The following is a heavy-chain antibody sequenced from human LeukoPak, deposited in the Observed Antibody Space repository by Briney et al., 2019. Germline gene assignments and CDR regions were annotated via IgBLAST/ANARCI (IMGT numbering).Heavy chain of an antibody. D-gene: IGHD6-13*01. Sequence: SQTLSLTCAVSGGSISSGGYYWSWIRQPPGKGLEWIGYIYYSGSTNYNLSLKSRVTISVDTSKNQFSLKLSSVTAADTAVYYCARSRGYFEYWGQGTLVTVSS. V-gene: IGHV4-61*08. CDR3: ARSRGYFEY. CDR2: IYYSGST. J-gene: IGHJ4*02. CDR1: GGSISSGGYY.